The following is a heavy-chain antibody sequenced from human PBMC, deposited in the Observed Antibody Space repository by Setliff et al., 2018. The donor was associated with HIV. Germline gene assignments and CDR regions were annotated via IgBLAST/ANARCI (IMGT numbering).Heavy chain of an antibody. Sequence: KASETLSLTCNVSGGSFSNSYYFWGWIRRPPGKGLEWIGSISYSGSTYYNPSLKSRVTISVDTSKNQFSLKLSSVTAADTAVHYCARSRGGHSSDHYLEYWGQGTLVTVSS. V-gene: IGHV4-39*07. CDR1: GGSFSNSYYF. J-gene: IGHJ4*02. D-gene: IGHD3-22*01. CDR3: ARSRGGHSSDHYLEY. CDR2: ISYSGST.